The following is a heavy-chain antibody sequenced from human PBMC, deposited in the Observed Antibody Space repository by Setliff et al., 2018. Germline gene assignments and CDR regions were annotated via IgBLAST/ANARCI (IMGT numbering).Heavy chain of an antibody. Sequence: GESLKISCKASGYSFASYWIAWVRQMPGKGLEWMGVIYPGDSDTRYSPSFQGQVTTSADKSISTAYLQWSSLKASDTAMYYCARDSNYEGAYDYWGQGTLVTVSS. CDR2: IYPGDSDT. J-gene: IGHJ4*02. CDR3: ARDSNYEGAYDY. CDR1: GYSFASYW. D-gene: IGHD4-4*01. V-gene: IGHV5-51*01.